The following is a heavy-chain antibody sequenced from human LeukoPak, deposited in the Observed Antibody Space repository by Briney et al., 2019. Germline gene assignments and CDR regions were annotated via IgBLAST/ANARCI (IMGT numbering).Heavy chain of an antibody. CDR1: GFTFSSYW. CDR3: ARDKEYCSGGSCYATDY. Sequence: GGSLRLSCAASGFTFSSYWMSWVRQAPGKGLEWVANIKQDGSEKYYVDSVKGRFTISRDNAKNSLYLQMNSLRAEDTAVYYCARDKEYCSGGSCYATDYWGQGTLVTVSS. D-gene: IGHD2-15*01. CDR2: IKQDGSEK. V-gene: IGHV3-7*03. J-gene: IGHJ4*02.